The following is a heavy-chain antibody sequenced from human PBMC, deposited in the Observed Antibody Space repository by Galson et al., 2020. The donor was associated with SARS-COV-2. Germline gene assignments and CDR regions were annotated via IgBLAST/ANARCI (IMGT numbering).Heavy chain of an antibody. CDR3: ARGGYVVEGMVRGVISYWFDP. CDR2: IGTAGDT. J-gene: IGHJ5*02. Sequence: TGGYLRLSCAASGFTFSSYDMHWVRQATGKGLEWVSAIGTAGDTYYPGSVKGRFTISRENAKNSLYLQMNSLRAGDTAVYYCARGGYVVEGMVRGVISYWFDPWGQGTLVTVSS. V-gene: IGHV3-13*01. D-gene: IGHD3-10*01. CDR1: GFTFSSYD.